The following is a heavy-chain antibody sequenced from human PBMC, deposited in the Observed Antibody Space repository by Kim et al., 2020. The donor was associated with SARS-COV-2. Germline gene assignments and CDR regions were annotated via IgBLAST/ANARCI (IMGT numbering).Heavy chain of an antibody. Sequence: ADSGKGRFTISRDNSRNTLYMQMNSLRAEDTAIYYWARERIAAAGDAFDIWGQGTMVTVSS. V-gene: IGHV3-23*01. CDR3: ARERIAAAGDAFDI. J-gene: IGHJ3*02. D-gene: IGHD6-13*01.